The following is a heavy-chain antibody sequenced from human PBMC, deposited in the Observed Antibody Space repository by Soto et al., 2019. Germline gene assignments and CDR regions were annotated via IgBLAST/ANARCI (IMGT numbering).Heavy chain of an antibody. D-gene: IGHD6-19*01. V-gene: IGHV6-1*01. CDR2: TYYTSKWYN. Sequence: SQTLSLTCAISGDSVSSNSAIWNWFRQSPSRGLEWLGRTYYTSKWYNDYAVSVKSRISIDPDTSKNQVSLQLNSVTPEDTAVYYCASVDSSGWSFYYGTYVWGQGTTVTVSS. CDR3: ASVDSSGWSFYYGTYV. CDR1: GDSVSSNSAI. J-gene: IGHJ6*02.